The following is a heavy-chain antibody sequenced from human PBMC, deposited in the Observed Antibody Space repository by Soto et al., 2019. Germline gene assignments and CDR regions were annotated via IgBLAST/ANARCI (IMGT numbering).Heavy chain of an antibody. CDR1: GFTFSSYS. CDR2: ISSSSSYI. V-gene: IGHV3-21*05. Sequence: PGGSLRLSCAASGFTFSSYSMNWVRQAPGKGLEWVSYISSSSSYIYYADSVKGRFTISRDNAKNSLYLQMNSLRAEDTAVYYCARDFWHYDILTGYYIRWYGMDVWGQGTTVTVSS. J-gene: IGHJ6*02. D-gene: IGHD3-9*01. CDR3: ARDFWHYDILTGYYIRWYGMDV.